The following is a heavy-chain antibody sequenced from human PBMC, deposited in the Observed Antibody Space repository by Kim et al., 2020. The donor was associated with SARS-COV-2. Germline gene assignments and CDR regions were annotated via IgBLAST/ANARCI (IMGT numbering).Heavy chain of an antibody. CDR3: AKSPFDYYFDY. Sequence: IGYADSAKGRFTISRNNAKNSLYLQMNSLRAEYTALYYCAKSPFDYYFDYWGQGTLVTVSS. J-gene: IGHJ4*02. D-gene: IGHD3-9*01. V-gene: IGHV3-9*01. CDR2: I.